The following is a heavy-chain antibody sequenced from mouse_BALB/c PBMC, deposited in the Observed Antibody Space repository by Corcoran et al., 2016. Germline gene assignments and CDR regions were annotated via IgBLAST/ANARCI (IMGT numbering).Heavy chain of an antibody. CDR1: GYSITSGYY. Sequence: DVQLQESGPGLVKPSQSLSLTCSVTGYSITSGYYWNWIRQFPGNKLEWRGYISYDGSNNYNPSLKNRISITRDTSKNQFFLKLNSVTTEDTATYYCAITTVVATYYYAMDYWGQGTSVTVSS. J-gene: IGHJ4*01. CDR2: ISYDGSN. D-gene: IGHD1-1*01. V-gene: IGHV3-6*02. CDR3: AITTVVATYYYAMDY.